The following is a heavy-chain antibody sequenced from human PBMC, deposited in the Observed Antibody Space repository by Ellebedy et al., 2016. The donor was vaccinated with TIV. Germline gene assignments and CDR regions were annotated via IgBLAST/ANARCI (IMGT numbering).Heavy chain of an antibody. CDR3: AGARNGDYSFDS. CDR2: IFLRDSTT. Sequence: GESLKISXQGSGYRFSTYWIGWVRQMPGEGLEWMGIIFLRDSTTKYSPSFQGQVTISADTPINTAYLQRDSLTTSDTATYYCAGARNGDYSFDSWGQGTLVAVST. V-gene: IGHV5-51*04. CDR1: GYRFSTYW. D-gene: IGHD2-21*02. J-gene: IGHJ4*02.